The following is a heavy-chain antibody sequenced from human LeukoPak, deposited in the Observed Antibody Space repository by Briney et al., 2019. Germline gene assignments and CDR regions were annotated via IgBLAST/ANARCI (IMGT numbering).Heavy chain of an antibody. CDR2: IYYSGST. J-gene: IGHJ5*02. Sequence: PSETLSLTCTVSGGSISSYYWSWIRQPPGKGLEWIGYIYYSGSTNYNPSLKGRVTILVDTSKNQFSLKLSSVTAADTAVYYCARGVAAAGPGDPFWFDPWGKGTLVTVSS. CDR3: ARGVAAAGPGDPFWFDP. D-gene: IGHD6-13*01. CDR1: GGSISSYY. V-gene: IGHV4-59*01.